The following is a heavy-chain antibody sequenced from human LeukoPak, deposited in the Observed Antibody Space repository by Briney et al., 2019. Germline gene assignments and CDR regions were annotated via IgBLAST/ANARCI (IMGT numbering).Heavy chain of an antibody. D-gene: IGHD1-26*01. CDR2: ISASGGGT. V-gene: IGHV3-23*01. CDR3: AKDLSSYSGTYYFDY. CDR1: GFTFSSYA. J-gene: IGHJ4*02. Sequence: PGGSLTLSCAASGFTFSSYAMTWVRQAPGKGLEWVSAISASGGGTYYADSVKGRFTISRDNSKNTLYLQMNSLIAEDTAVYYCAKDLSSYSGTYYFDYWGQGTLVTVSS.